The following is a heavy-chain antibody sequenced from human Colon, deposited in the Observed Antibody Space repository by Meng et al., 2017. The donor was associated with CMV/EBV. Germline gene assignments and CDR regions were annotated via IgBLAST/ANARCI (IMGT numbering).Heavy chain of an antibody. Sequence: GGSLRLSCAASGFTFSTHAMSWVRRRPGKGLEWVSSTSATGNSAYYADSVRGRFSISRDNSHDTVYLQMDSLGADDAAVYYCAKGVVECSVTNCFTGYYGMDVWGQGTTVTVSS. CDR3: AKGVVECSVTNCFTGYYGMDV. J-gene: IGHJ6*02. CDR1: GFTFSTHA. CDR2: TSATGNSA. D-gene: IGHD2-2*02. V-gene: IGHV3-23*01.